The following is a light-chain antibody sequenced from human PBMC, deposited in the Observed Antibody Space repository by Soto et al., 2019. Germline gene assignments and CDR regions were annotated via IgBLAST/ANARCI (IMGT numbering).Light chain of an antibody. CDR1: ISNIGNNY. CDR3: ASWDHSLSGYV. Sequence: QSVLTQPPSVSAAPGQKVTISCSGTISNIGNNYVSWYQQLPGAAPKLLIYERKRRPTGIPDRFSGSKSATSATLDITGLQTGDEADYYCASWDHSLSGYVFGSGTKVTVL. J-gene: IGLJ1*01. CDR2: ERK. V-gene: IGLV1-51*02.